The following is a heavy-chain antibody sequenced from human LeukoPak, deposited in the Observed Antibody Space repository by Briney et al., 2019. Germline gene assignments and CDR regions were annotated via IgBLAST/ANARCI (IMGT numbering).Heavy chain of an antibody. D-gene: IGHD3-10*01. CDR3: ARVVWFGELSRRNWFDP. CDR2: IHHGGST. J-gene: IGHJ5*02. V-gene: IGHV4-38-2*02. CDR1: GYSISSGYY. Sequence: TSETLSLTCTVSGYSISSGYYWGWIRQPPGKGLEWIGSIHHGGSTYYNPSLKSRVTISVDRSKNQFSLKLSSVTAADTAVYYCARVVWFGELSRRNWFDPWGQGTLVTVSS.